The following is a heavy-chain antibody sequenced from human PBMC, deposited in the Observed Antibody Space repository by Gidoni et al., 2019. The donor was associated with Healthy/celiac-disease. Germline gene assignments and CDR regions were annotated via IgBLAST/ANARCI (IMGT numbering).Heavy chain of an antibody. Sequence: LEWVSVIYSGGSTYYADSVKGRFTISRDNSKNTLYLQMNSLRAEDTAVYYCAREGPDYYGMDVWGQGTTVTVSS. CDR2: IYSGGST. CDR3: AREGPDYYGMDV. V-gene: IGHV3-53*01. J-gene: IGHJ6*02.